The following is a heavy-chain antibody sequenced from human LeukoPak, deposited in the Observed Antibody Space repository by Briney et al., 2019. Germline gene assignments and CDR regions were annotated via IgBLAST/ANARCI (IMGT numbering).Heavy chain of an antibody. CDR2: INHSGST. CDR3: ARASPSGGFDP. J-gene: IGHJ5*02. D-gene: IGHD1-26*01. V-gene: IGHV4-34*01. Sequence: PSETLSLTCAVYGGSFSGYYWSWIRQPPGKGLEWIGEINHSGSTNYNPSLKSRVTISVDTSKNQFSLKLSSVTAADTAVYYCARASPSGGFDPWGQGTLVTVSS. CDR1: GGSFSGYY.